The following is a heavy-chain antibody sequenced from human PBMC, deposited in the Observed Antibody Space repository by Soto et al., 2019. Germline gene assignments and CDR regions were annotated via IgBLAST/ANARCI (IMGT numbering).Heavy chain of an antibody. D-gene: IGHD2-21*02. CDR3: ARGQGGGNSCYFDY. CDR1: GFSLTTSGVG. Sequence: QITLKESGPTLVNPTQTLTLTCTFSGFSLTTSGVGVGWIRQPPGKALEWLSLIYWDDDKRYSPSLKSRLAITKDTSKNQVVLTMTNMEHVDTGTYYCARGQGGGNSCYFDYCGEGTLVTVSS. CDR2: IYWDDDK. J-gene: IGHJ4*02. V-gene: IGHV2-5*02.